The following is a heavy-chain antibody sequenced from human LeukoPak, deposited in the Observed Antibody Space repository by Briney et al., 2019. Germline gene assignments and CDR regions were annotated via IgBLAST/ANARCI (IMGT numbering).Heavy chain of an antibody. V-gene: IGHV1-2*02. CDR2: INPNSGGT. J-gene: IGHJ1*01. CDR3: ASYDEVVPAAIRGYFQH. D-gene: IGHD2-2*02. Sequence: ASVKVSCKASGYTFTGYYMHWVRQAPGQGLEWMGWINPNSGGTNYAQKFQGRVTMTRDTSISTAYMELSRLRSEDTAVYYCASYDEVVPAAIRGYFQHWGQGTLVTVSS. CDR1: GYTFTGYY.